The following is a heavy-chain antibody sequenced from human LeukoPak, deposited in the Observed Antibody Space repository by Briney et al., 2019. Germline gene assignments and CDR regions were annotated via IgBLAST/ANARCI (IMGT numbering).Heavy chain of an antibody. CDR2: IYYSGST. Sequence: SETLSLTCTVSGGSISSGGYYWSWIRQHPGKGLEWIGYIYYSGSTYYNPSLKSRVTISVDTSKNQFSLKLSSVTAADTAVYYCARDLESGYSYGPYAFDIWGQGTMVTVSS. D-gene: IGHD5-18*01. CDR3: ARDLESGYSYGPYAFDI. V-gene: IGHV4-31*03. CDR1: GGSISSGGYY. J-gene: IGHJ3*02.